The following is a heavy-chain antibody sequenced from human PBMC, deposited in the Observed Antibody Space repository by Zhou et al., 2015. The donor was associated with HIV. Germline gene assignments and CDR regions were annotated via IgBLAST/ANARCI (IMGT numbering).Heavy chain of an antibody. CDR3: ARGVMHRQQLVPAYFDY. Sequence: QVQLMQSGAEVKKPGSSVKVSCKASGGTFSSYAISWVRQAPGQGLEWMGGIIPIFGTANYAQKFQGRVTITADESTSTAYMELSSLRSEDTAVYYCARGVMHRQQLVPAYFDYWGQGTLVTVSS. CDR2: IIPIFGTA. D-gene: IGHD6-13*01. CDR1: GGTFSSYA. J-gene: IGHJ4*02. V-gene: IGHV1-69*01.